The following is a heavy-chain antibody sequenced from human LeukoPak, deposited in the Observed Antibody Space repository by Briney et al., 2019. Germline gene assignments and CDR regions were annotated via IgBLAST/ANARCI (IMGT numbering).Heavy chain of an antibody. CDR3: ARGGGRGYCSSTSCYVYNY. V-gene: IGHV1-69*04. CDR2: IIPILGIA. D-gene: IGHD2-2*01. J-gene: IGHJ4*02. Sequence: SVKVSCKASGGTFSSYAISWVRQAPGQGLEWMGRIIPILGIANYAQKFQGRVTITADKSTSTAYMELSSLRSEDTAVYYCARGGGRGYCSSTSCYVYNYWGQGTLVTVSS. CDR1: GGTFSSYA.